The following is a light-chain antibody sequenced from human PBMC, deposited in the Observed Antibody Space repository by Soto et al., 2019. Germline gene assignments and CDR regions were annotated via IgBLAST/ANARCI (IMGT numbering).Light chain of an antibody. J-gene: IGKJ1*01. CDR3: QQYNSYWT. CDR2: KAS. Sequence: DIQMTQSPSTLSASVGDRVTITCRASQRISSWLAWYQQKPGKAPKLLIYKASSLESGVPSRFSGSGSGPEFNLTISRLQPDYFATYYCQQYNSYWTFGQGTKVEIK. CDR1: QRISSW. V-gene: IGKV1-5*03.